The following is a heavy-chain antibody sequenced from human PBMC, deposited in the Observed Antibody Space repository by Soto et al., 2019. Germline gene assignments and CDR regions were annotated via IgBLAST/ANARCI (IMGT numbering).Heavy chain of an antibody. J-gene: IGHJ4*02. CDR2: VHYSGST. CDR1: GGSISSYY. CDR3: ARAWGVRRSFDY. V-gene: IGHV4-59*01. D-gene: IGHD3-16*01. Sequence: PSETLSLTCTVSGGSISSYYWSWIRQSPGKGLEWIGYVHYSGSTDYNPSLKSRVTISVDTSKNQFSLKLNSVTAADTAVYYCARAWGVRRSFDYWGKGTQVT.